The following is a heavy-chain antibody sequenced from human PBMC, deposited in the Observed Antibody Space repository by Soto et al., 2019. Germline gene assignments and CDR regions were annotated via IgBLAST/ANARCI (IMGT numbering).Heavy chain of an antibody. D-gene: IGHD2-2*01. CDR3: AKEGRGSSTSCSRCYGLDV. V-gene: IGHV3-30*18. CDR1: GFAFSSYG. Sequence: QVHLVESGGGVVQPGGSLRLSCAASGFAFSSYGMRWVRQAPGKGLEWVAAISHDESNKYYGDSVKGRFSISRDNSKNTLYLQLSSLRVEDTAVYSCAKEGRGSSTSCSRCYGLDVWGRGTTVTVS. J-gene: IGHJ6*02. CDR2: ISHDESNK.